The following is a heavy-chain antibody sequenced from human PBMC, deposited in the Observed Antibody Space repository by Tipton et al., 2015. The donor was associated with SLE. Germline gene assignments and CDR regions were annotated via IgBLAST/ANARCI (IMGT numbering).Heavy chain of an antibody. V-gene: IGHV4-31*03. Sequence: TLSLTCTVSGGSISSGGYYWSWIRQHPGMGLEWIGYIYYSGSTYYNPSLKSRVTISVDTSKNQFSLKVSSVTAADTAVYYCASGLAPRFDYWGQGTLVTVSS. CDR2: IYYSGST. J-gene: IGHJ4*02. CDR1: GGSISSGGYY. CDR3: ASGLAPRFDY. D-gene: IGHD3/OR15-3a*01.